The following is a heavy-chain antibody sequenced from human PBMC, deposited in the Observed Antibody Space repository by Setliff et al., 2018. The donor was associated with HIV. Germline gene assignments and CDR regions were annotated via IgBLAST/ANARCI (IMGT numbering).Heavy chain of an antibody. V-gene: IGHV4-4*02. D-gene: IGHD7-27*01. Sequence: KPSETLSLTCAVSGGSISGFNWWSWVRQTPGRGLEWIGEIYHYGSTNYNPSLMSRVTISLDKSKNHFSLKLTSVTAADTAVYYCARGGDADRRGLFDYWGQGTLVTVSS. CDR2: IYHYGST. J-gene: IGHJ4*02. CDR3: ARGGDADRRGLFDY. CDR1: GGSISGFNW.